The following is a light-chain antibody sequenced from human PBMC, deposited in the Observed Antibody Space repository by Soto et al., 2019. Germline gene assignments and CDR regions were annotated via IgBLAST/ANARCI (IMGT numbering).Light chain of an antibody. CDR2: ETS. CDR1: QSISNW. Sequence: DIQMTQSPSTLSASVGDRVTITCRASQSISNWLAWYQQKPGKAPKLLLYETSALEGGVPSRFSGSESGTKSTLTISRLKPDDFSTYYGQQYSFYWTCGQGTSVEIK. CDR3: QQYSFYWT. V-gene: IGKV1-5*03. J-gene: IGKJ1*01.